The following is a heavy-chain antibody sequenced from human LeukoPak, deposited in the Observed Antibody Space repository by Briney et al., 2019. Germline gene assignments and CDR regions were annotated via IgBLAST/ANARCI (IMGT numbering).Heavy chain of an antibody. V-gene: IGHV1-2*02. CDR1: GYTFTGYY. CDR3: TRVRDSSNWWGAFDI. J-gene: IGHJ3*02. CDR2: INPNSGGT. Sequence: GASVKVSCKASGYTFTGYYMHWVRQAPGQGLEWMGWINPNSGGTNYAQKFQGRVTMTRDTSISTAYMELSRLRSDDTAVYYCTRVRDSSNWWGAFDIWGQGTTVIVSS. D-gene: IGHD6-13*01.